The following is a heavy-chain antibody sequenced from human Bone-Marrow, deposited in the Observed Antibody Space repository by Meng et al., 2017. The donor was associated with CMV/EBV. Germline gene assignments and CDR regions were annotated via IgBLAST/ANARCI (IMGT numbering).Heavy chain of an antibody. CDR1: GFTFSDYY. V-gene: IGHV3-11*01. J-gene: IGHJ6*02. CDR3: ASPASTYYDFWSGYYLPLDV. Sequence: GGSLRLSCAASGFTFSDYYMSWIRQAPGKGLEWVSYISSSGSTIYYADSVKGRFTISRDNAKNSLYLQMNSLRVEDTAVYYCASPASTYYDFWSGYYLPLDVWGQGTTVTVSS. D-gene: IGHD3-3*01. CDR2: ISSSGSTI.